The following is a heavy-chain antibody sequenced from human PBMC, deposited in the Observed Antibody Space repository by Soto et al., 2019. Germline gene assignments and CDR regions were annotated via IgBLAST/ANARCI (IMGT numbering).Heavy chain of an antibody. CDR3: ARGVSLYNCFDP. Sequence: ASVKVSCKASGYTFTSYAMHWVRQAPGQRLEWMGWINAGNGNTKYSQKFQGRVTITRDTSASTAYMKQSSLRSEDTAVYYCARGVSLYNCFDPWGQGTLVTVSS. CDR1: GYTFTSYA. J-gene: IGHJ5*02. V-gene: IGHV1-3*01. CDR2: INAGNGNT.